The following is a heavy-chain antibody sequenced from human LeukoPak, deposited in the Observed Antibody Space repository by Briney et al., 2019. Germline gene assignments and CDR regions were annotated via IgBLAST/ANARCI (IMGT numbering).Heavy chain of an antibody. V-gene: IGHV4-31*03. CDR3: ARAQVDWFDP. CDR2: IYYSGST. CDR1: GGSFSSGYYS. Sequence: SETLSLTCTVSGGSFSSGYYSWSWIRQHPGKGLEWIGYIYYSGSTYYSPSLKSRVSISVDTSKNQFSLKLSSVTAADTAVNYCARAQVDWFDPWGQGTLVTVSS. J-gene: IGHJ5*02.